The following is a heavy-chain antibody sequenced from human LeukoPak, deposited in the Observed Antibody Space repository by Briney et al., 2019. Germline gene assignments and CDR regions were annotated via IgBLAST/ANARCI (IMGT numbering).Heavy chain of an antibody. V-gene: IGHV1-69*13. CDR2: IIPIFGTA. CDR3: ARDTEWLWTD. Sequence: GASVKVPCKASGGTFSSYAISWVRQAPGQGLEWMGGIIPIFGTANYAQKFQGRVTITADESTSTAYMELSSLRSEDTAVYYCARDTEWLWTDWGQGTLVTVSS. D-gene: IGHD3-3*01. CDR1: GGTFSSYA. J-gene: IGHJ4*02.